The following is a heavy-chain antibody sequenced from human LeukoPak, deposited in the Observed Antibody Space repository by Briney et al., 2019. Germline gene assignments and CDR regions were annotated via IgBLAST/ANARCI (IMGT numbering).Heavy chain of an antibody. J-gene: IGHJ4*02. Sequence: SETLSLTCTVSGGSISSGDYYWSWIRQPPGKGLEWIGYIYYSGSTYYNPSLKSRVTISVDTPKNQFSLKLSSVTAADTAVYYCARSEPIYGDYVVDYWGQGTLVTVSP. CDR3: ARSEPIYGDYVVDY. CDR1: GGSISSGDYY. CDR2: IYYSGST. D-gene: IGHD4-17*01. V-gene: IGHV4-30-4*08.